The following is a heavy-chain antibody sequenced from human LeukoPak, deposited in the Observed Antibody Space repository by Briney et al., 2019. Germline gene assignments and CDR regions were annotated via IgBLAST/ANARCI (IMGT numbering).Heavy chain of an antibody. D-gene: IGHD4-23*01. V-gene: IGHV3-30*03. CDR1: GFTFSSYG. J-gene: IGHJ4*02. Sequence: GGSLRLSCAASGFTFSSYGMNWVRQAPGKGLKGRFTISRDNSKNTLDLQMNSLRTEDTAVYYCARGARKGDDYGGFFDYWGQGTLVTVSS. CDR3: ARGARKGDDYGGFFDY.